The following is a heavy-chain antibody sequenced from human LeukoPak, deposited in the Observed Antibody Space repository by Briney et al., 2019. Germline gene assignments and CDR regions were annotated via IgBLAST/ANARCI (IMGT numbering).Heavy chain of an antibody. Sequence: GGALKISCSAPGFTFTSHSMNWVRQAPGKGLEWVSGISGSGGSTYYADSVKRRFTISRDNSKNTLDLQMNSLRAEDTAVYYCAKDDAWLRYQYWGQGTLVTVSS. V-gene: IGHV3-23*01. CDR3: AKDDAWLRYQY. CDR2: ISGSGGST. CDR1: GFTFTSHS. D-gene: IGHD3-9*01. J-gene: IGHJ4*02.